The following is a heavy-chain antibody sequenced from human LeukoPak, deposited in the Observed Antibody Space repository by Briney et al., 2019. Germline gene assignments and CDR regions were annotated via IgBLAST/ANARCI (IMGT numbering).Heavy chain of an antibody. CDR1: GFSVSGYW. D-gene: IGHD6-13*01. Sequence: PGGSLRLSCAVSGFSVSGYWMTWVRQAPGKGLEWVANIKQDGSEKNYVDSVKGRFTMSRDNAENSLFLQMNSLRVEDTAVYYCAREWQGGIAAAGTRIEGDYWGQGTLVAVCS. CDR3: AREWQGGIAAAGTRIEGDY. CDR2: IKQDGSEK. V-gene: IGHV3-7*01. J-gene: IGHJ4*02.